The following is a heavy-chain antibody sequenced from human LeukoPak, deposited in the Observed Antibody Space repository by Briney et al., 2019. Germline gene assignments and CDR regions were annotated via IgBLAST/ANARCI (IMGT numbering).Heavy chain of an antibody. J-gene: IGHJ5*02. CDR3: ARGGAYYYDSSGYYPDNWFDP. V-gene: IGHV3-7*03. D-gene: IGHD3-22*01. Sequence: GGSLRLSCVASGFTFSSHLMTWVRQAPGKGLEWVANIYQDGIEKYYVGSVRGRFTISRDNAKNSLYLQMNSLRAEDTALYHCARGGAYYYDSSGYYPDNWFDPWGQGTLVTVSS. CDR2: IYQDGIEK. CDR1: GFTFSSHL.